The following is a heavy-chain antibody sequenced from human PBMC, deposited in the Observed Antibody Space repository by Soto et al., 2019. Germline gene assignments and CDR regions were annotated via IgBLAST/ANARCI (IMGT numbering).Heavy chain of an antibody. D-gene: IGHD3-16*01. CDR2: IYYSGST. V-gene: IGHV4-30-4*01. Sequence: QVQLQESGPGLVKPSQTLSLTCTVSGGSISSGDYYWSWIRQPPGKGLEWIGYIYYSGSTYYNPSLESRDTISVDTSKNQSSLKLSSVTAADTAVYYCARGGLGWGDSGFDYWGQGTLVTVSS. CDR1: GGSISSGDYY. CDR3: ARGGLGWGDSGFDY. J-gene: IGHJ4*02.